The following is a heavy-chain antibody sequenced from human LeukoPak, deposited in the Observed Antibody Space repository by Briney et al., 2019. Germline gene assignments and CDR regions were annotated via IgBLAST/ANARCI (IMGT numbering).Heavy chain of an antibody. Sequence: SETLSLTCTVSGGSISSGEYYWSWIRQPPGKGLEWIGYFSYTGSTYYSPSLKSRVSISVDTSKNQFSLKLMSVTAADTAVYHCARALNENSYAFDSWGQGTLVTVSS. J-gene: IGHJ4*02. CDR2: FSYTGST. CDR3: ARALNENSYAFDS. V-gene: IGHV4-30-4*01. D-gene: IGHD5-18*01. CDR1: GGSISSGEYY.